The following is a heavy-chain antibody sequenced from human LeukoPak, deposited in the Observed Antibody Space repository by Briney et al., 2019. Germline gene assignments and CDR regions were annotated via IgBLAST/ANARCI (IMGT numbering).Heavy chain of an antibody. Sequence: PGGSLRLSCAASGFTFSSYAMSWVRQAPGKGLEWVSAISGSGGSTYYADSVKGRFTISRDNSKNTLYLQMNSLRAEDTAVYYCANPNRYYYDSSGFNPPPNWGQGTLVTVSS. V-gene: IGHV3-23*01. J-gene: IGHJ4*02. CDR3: ANPNRYYYDSSGFNPPPN. D-gene: IGHD3-22*01. CDR1: GFTFSSYA. CDR2: ISGSGGST.